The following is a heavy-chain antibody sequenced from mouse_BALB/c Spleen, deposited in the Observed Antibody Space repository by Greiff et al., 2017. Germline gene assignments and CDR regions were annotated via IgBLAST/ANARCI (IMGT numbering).Heavy chain of an antibody. CDR3: ARHYYGSSPFAY. V-gene: IGHV3-2*02. J-gene: IGHJ3*01. D-gene: IGHD1-1*01. Sequence: EVQLQQSGPGLVKPSQSLSLTCTVTGYSITSDYAWNWIRQFPGNKLEWMGYISYSGSTSYNPSLKSRISITRDTSKNQFFLQLNSVTTEDTATYYCARHYYGSSPFAYWGQGTLVTVSA. CDR2: ISYSGST. CDR1: GYSITSDYA.